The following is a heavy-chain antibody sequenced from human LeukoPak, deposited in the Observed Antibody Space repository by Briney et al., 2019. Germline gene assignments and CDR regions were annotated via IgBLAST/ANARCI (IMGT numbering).Heavy chain of an antibody. CDR1: GFTFNSNW. V-gene: IGHV3-7*01. D-gene: IGHD3-22*01. J-gene: IGHJ4*02. CDR2: IKQDGSEQ. CDR3: ARDKYYDRYFDS. Sequence: PGGSLRLSCVASGFTFNSNWMSWVRQAPGKGLEWVANIKQDGSEQYYVDSVKGRFTISRDNAKNSVSLQMNSLRAEDTAVYYCARDKYYDRYFDSWGQGILVTVSS.